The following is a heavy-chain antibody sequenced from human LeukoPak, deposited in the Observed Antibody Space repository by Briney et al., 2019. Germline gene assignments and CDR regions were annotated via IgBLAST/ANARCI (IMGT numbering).Heavy chain of an antibody. CDR3: ARGTPSRNFDY. J-gene: IGHJ4*02. D-gene: IGHD1-14*01. V-gene: IGHV3-66*01. CDR2: IYSGGST. Sequence: GGSLRLSCAASGFTVSSNYMSWVRQAPGKGLEWVSVIYSGGSTYYADSVKGRFTISRDNSKNTLYLQMNSLRAEDTAVYYCARGTPSRNFDYWGQGTLVTVSS. CDR1: GFTVSSNY.